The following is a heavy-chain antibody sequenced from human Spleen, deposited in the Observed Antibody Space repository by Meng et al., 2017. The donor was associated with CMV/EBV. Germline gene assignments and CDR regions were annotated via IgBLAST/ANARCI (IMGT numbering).Heavy chain of an antibody. CDR1: GGSFSDYF. Sequence: SQTLSLTCAVYGGSFSDYFWTWIRQPPGKGLEWIGEITHSGSTNYNPSLKSRITISVDTSKNQFSLKLSSVTAADTAVYYCATDHTISAAGWWGQGTLVTVSS. D-gene: IGHD6-13*01. J-gene: IGHJ4*02. CDR2: ITHSGST. V-gene: IGHV4-34*01. CDR3: ATDHTISAAGW.